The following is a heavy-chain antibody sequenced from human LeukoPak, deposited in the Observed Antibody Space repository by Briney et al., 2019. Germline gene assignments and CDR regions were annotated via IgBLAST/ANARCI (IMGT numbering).Heavy chain of an antibody. CDR1: GFTFSSYS. CDR3: ARDVRDCSSPWCPDRYYFDY. Sequence: GGSLRLSCAASGFTFSSYSMNWVRQAPGKGLEWVSSISSSSSYIYYADSVKGRFTISRDNAKNSLYLQMNSLRAEDTAVYYCARDVRDCSSPWCPDRYYFDYWGQGTLVTVSS. CDR2: ISSSSSYI. V-gene: IGHV3-21*01. J-gene: IGHJ4*02. D-gene: IGHD2-2*01.